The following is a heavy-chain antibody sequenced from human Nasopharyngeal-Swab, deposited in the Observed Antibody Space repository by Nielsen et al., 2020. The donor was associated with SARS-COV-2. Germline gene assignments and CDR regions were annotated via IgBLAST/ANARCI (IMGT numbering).Heavy chain of an antibody. CDR1: GYTFTDYY. D-gene: IGHD6-19*01. Sequence: ASVKVSCKASGYTFTDYYMHWARQAPGQGLEWMGIINPSGGSTSYAQKFQGRVTMTRDTSTSTVYMELSSLRSEDTAVYYCASKPSSGYSDYYYYGMDVWGQGTTVTVSS. CDR3: ASKPSSGYSDYYYYGMDV. V-gene: IGHV1-46*01. J-gene: IGHJ6*02. CDR2: INPSGGST.